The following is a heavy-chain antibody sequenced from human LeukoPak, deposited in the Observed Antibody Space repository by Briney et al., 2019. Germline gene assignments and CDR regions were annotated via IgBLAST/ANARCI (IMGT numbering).Heavy chain of an antibody. CDR3: ARHDGRGGNTMGALDS. D-gene: IGHD3-3*01. J-gene: IGHJ4*02. Sequence: KPSETLSLTCTVSGGSIGSGSHHWGWFRQSPGKGLEWIGSLYYSRTTYYNPSLNSRVTISVVTSKNQFSLQLNSVTAADTAVYYCARHDGRGGNTMGALDSWGQGSLVTVSS. V-gene: IGHV4-39*01. CDR1: GGSIGSGSHH. CDR2: LYYSRTT.